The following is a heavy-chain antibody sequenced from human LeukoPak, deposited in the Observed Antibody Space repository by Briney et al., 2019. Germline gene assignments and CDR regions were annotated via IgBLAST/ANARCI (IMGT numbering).Heavy chain of an antibody. D-gene: IGHD6-13*01. Sequence: GASVKVSCKASGYTFTGYYMHWVRQAPGQGLEWMGWINPNSGGINYAQKFQGRVTMTRDTSISTAYMELSRLRSDDTAVYYCARDPDSIDSSSYMDVWGKGTTVTISS. CDR3: ARDPDSIDSSSYMDV. J-gene: IGHJ6*03. CDR1: GYTFTGYY. V-gene: IGHV1-2*02. CDR2: INPNSGGI.